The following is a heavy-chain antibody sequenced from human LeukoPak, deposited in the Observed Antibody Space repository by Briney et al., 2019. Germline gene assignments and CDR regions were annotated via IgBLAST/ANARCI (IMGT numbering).Heavy chain of an antibody. V-gene: IGHV3-13*01. CDR3: ARAAAAAYQIGAFDI. CDR1: GFTFSSYD. J-gene: IGHJ3*02. Sequence: GGPLRLSCAASGFTFSSYDMHWVRQATGKGLEWVSAIGTAGDTYYPGSVKGRFTISRENAKNSLYLQMNSLRAGDTAVYYCARAAAAAYQIGAFDIWGQGTMVTVSS. D-gene: IGHD2-2*01. CDR2: IGTAGDT.